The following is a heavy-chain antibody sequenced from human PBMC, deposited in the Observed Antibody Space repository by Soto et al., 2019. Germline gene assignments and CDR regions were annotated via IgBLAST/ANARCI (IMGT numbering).Heavy chain of an antibody. Sequence: GGSLRLSCAVSGFTFNSYAMNWVRQAPGKGLEWVSSISGSGRTTYYADAVKGRFTISRDNSKNTLFLQMNSLRAEDTAVYYCAKDNKDYYYGMDVWGQGTTVTVSS. V-gene: IGHV3-23*01. J-gene: IGHJ6*02. CDR1: GFTFNSYA. CDR3: AKDNKDYYYGMDV. CDR2: ISGSGRTT.